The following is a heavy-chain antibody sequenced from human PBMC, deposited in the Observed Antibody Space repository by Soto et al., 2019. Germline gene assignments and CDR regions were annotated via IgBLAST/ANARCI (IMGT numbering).Heavy chain of an antibody. D-gene: IGHD3-3*01. J-gene: IGHJ3*02. V-gene: IGHV6-1*01. Sequence: SQTLSLTRAISGDSVSSNSAAWNWIRQSPSRGLEWLGRTYYRSKWYNDYAVSVKSRITINPDTSKNQFSLQLNSVTPEDTAVYYCARCPSVAYDFWSGYSPTRGFVLDPHADDAFDIWGQGTMVTVSS. CDR1: GDSVSSNSAA. CDR3: ARCPSVAYDFWSGYSPTRGFVLDPHADDAFDI. CDR2: TYYRSKWYN.